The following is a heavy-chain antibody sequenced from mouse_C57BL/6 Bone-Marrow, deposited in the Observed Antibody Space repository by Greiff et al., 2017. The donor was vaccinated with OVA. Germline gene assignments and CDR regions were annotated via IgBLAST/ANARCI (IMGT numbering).Heavy chain of an antibody. CDR2: INPYNGGT. CDR3: ARRGTYVFDY. Sequence: EVKLQESGPVLVKPGASVKMSCKASGYTFTDYYMNWVKQSHGKSLEWIGVINPYNGGTSYNQKFKGKATLTVDKSSSTAYMELNSLTSEDSAVYYCARRGTYVFDYWGQGTTLTVSS. J-gene: IGHJ2*01. V-gene: IGHV1-19*01. D-gene: IGHD5-1*01. CDR1: GYTFTDYY.